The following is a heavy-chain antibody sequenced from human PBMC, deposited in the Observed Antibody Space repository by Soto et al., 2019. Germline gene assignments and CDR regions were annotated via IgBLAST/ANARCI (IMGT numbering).Heavy chain of an antibody. D-gene: IGHD6-19*01. CDR2: IYPGDSDT. CDR1: GYSFTTYC. V-gene: IGHV5-51*01. CDR3: ARHKRKVAGSYYYFGMDV. J-gene: IGHJ6*02. Sequence: GESLKISCDGSGYSFTTYCIGRVRQMPGKGLEWMGIIYPGDSDTRYSPSFQGQVTISADRSFRTAYLQWSSLKASDTAMYYCARHKRKVAGSYYYFGMDVWGQGTTVTVSS.